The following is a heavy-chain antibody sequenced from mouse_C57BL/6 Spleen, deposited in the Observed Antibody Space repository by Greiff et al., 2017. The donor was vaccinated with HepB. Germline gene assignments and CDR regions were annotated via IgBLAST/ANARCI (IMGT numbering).Heavy chain of an antibody. D-gene: IGHD1-1*01. CDR2: IDPSDSYT. J-gene: IGHJ3*01. CDR3: ARRGYGSIFAY. V-gene: IGHV1-69*01. Sequence: QVQLKQPGAELVMPGASVKLSCKASGYTFTSYWMHWVKQRPGQGLEWIGEIDPSDSYTNYNQKFKGKSTLTVDKSSSTAYMQLSSLTSEDSAVYYCARRGYGSIFAYWGQGTLVTVSA. CDR1: GYTFTSYW.